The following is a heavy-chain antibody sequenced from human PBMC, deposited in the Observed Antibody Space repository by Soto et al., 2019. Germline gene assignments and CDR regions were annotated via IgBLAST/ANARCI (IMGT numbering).Heavy chain of an antibody. CDR2: ISGGGSYI. V-gene: IGHV3-21*06. Sequence: GGGLEWVSGISGGGSYIFYADSVRGRFSISRDNPKNSLFLEMNSLSVEDTAVYYCVRESHCHNLRCFLPPHPWGQESQDTVS. J-gene: IGHJ4*03. CDR3: VRESHCHNLRCFLPPHP.